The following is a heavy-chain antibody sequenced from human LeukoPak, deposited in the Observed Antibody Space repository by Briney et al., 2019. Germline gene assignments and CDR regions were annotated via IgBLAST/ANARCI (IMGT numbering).Heavy chain of an antibody. CDR1: GVTFSSYA. J-gene: IGHJ4*02. V-gene: IGHV1-69*05. CDR2: IIPSFGTA. Sequence: SVKLSCKASGVTFSSYAISWVRQAPGQGLEWMGGIIPSFGTANYAQKFQGRVTMTTDHSTSTAYIELTSLRSEGTVVYYGSKNIVEVPPATLTDWGQGTLVTVSS. D-gene: IGHD2-2*01. CDR3: SKNIVEVPPATLTD.